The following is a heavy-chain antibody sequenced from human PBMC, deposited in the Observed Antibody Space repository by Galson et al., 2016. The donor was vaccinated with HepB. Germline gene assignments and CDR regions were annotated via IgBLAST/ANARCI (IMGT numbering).Heavy chain of an antibody. CDR3: ARDGRLKYYGMDV. D-gene: IGHD5/OR15-5a*01. J-gene: IGHJ6*02. CDR2: TYYSSKWYN. Sequence: VSRNNVAWYWIRQSPSRGLEWLGRTYYSSKWYNDYALSLKSRISINADTSKNQIFLQLNSVTPDDTAVYYCARDGRLKYYGMDVWGQGTTVTVSS. V-gene: IGHV6-1*01. CDR1: VSRNNVA.